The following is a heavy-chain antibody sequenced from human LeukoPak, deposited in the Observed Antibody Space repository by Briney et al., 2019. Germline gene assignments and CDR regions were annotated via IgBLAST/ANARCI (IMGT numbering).Heavy chain of an antibody. CDR3: AKGSVVVPAAPHFFDY. J-gene: IGHJ4*02. D-gene: IGHD2-2*01. CDR1: GFTFSSYA. CDR2: ISGSGGST. Sequence: GGSLRLSRAASGFTFSSYAMSWVRQAPGKGLEWVSAISGSGGSTYYADSVKGRFTISRDNSKNTLYLQMNSLRAEDTAVYYCAKGSVVVPAAPHFFDYWGQGTLVTASS. V-gene: IGHV3-23*01.